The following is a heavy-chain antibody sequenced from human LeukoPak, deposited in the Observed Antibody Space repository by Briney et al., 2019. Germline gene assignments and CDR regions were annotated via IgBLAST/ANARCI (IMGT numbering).Heavy chain of an antibody. CDR2: ISAYNGNT. D-gene: IGHD4-17*01. Sequence: ASVKVSCKASGYTFTGYYMHWVRQAPGQGLEWMGWISAYNGNTNYAQKLQGRVTMTTDTSTSTAYMELRSLRSDDTAVYYCARVPGDYVDYWGQGTLVTVSS. CDR1: GYTFTGYY. CDR3: ARVPGDYVDY. J-gene: IGHJ4*02. V-gene: IGHV1-18*04.